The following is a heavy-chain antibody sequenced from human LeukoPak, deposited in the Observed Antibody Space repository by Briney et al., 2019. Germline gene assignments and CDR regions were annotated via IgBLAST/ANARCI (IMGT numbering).Heavy chain of an antibody. CDR2: INHSGST. CDR3: ARGNLNGFDY. D-gene: IGHD1-1*01. CDR1: GGSFSGYY. J-gene: IGHJ4*02. V-gene: IGHV4-34*01. Sequence: SETLSLTCAVYGGSFSGYYWSWIRQPPGKGLEWIGEINHSGSTNYNPSLKSRVTISVDTSKNQFSLKLSSVTAADTAVYYCARGNLNGFDYWGQGTLVTVSS.